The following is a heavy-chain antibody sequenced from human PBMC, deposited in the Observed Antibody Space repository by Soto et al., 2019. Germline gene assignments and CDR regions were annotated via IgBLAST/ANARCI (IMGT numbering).Heavy chain of an antibody. V-gene: IGHV4-61*01. Sequence: SETLSLTCTVSGGSVSSESHYWSWIRQTPGKGLEWIGYIYYTGSTNYNPSLKGRVTMSVDTSRDQVSLRLRSVTRADTAMYYCARDQYDFRSGSYYYAMEVWGQGTKVTVSS. CDR2: IYYTGST. CDR1: GGSVSSESHY. J-gene: IGHJ6*02. D-gene: IGHD3-3*01. CDR3: ARDQYDFRSGSYYYAMEV.